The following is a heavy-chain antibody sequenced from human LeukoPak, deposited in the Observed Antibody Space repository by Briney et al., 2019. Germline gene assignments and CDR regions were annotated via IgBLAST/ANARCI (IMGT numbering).Heavy chain of an antibody. CDR1: GDSLTSGSRY. Sequence: PSQTLSLTCTVSGDSLTSGSRYWSWIRQPAGKGLEWIGHFYSSTRTTYNPSLESRVTISGDTAKNQFSLKLDSVTAADTAVYFCARCMSELDYGDYAYYYHTYVWAKGTTVTVSS. CDR3: ARCMSELDYGDYAYYYHTYV. V-gene: IGHV4-61*09. J-gene: IGHJ6*04. D-gene: IGHD4-17*01. CDR2: FYSSTRT.